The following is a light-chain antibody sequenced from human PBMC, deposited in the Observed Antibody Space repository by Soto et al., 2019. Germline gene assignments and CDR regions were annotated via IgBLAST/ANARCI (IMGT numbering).Light chain of an antibody. V-gene: IGKV4-1*01. CDR1: QSVLYSSNNKNY. J-gene: IGKJ2*01. Sequence: DIVMTQSPDSLAVSLGESATINCKSSQSVLYSSNNKNYLAWYQQKPGQPPKLLIYWASTRESGVPDRFSGSGSGTDFTLTISSLQAEDVAVYYCQQYYSTPGTFGQGTKLEIK. CDR3: QQYYSTPGT. CDR2: WAS.